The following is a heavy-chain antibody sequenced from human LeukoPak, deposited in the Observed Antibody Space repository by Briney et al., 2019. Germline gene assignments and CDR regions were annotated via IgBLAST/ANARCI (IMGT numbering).Heavy chain of an antibody. Sequence: TLALYCIVSGDSISSRPDYWSWIRQPAGKELERIGRFYTREISDYNPCLKSRVTLSLETSKNSFFLRLSSGAATDTAVYCTARRPGTATKEAFDMWGQGTMVTVSS. CDR2: FYTREIS. CDR3: ARRPGTATKEAFDM. J-gene: IGHJ3*02. V-gene: IGHV4-61*02. D-gene: IGHD2-8*01. CDR1: GDSISSRPDY.